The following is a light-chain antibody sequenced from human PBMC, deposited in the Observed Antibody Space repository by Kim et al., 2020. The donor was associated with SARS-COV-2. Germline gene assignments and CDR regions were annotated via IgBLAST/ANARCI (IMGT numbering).Light chain of an antibody. J-gene: IGKJ2*03. Sequence: DIVLTQSPDSLPVSLGERATINCKSSESVLRSDINKNYLAWYQQKPGQPPKLLIRWASTRESGVPDRFSGSGSGTDFTLSITNLQPEDVALYYCQHYYGTPYSFGQWTKLEI. CDR1: ESVLRSDINKNY. CDR3: QHYYGTPYS. V-gene: IGKV4-1*01. CDR2: WAS.